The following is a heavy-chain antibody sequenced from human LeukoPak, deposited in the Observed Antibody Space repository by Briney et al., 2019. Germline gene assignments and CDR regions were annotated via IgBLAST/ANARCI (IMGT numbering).Heavy chain of an antibody. CDR2: ISGSGGST. D-gene: IGHD2-15*01. V-gene: IGHV3-23*01. CDR1: GFTFSSYA. CDR3: ARIVGSCSSGSCHAAFDY. Sequence: GGSLRLSCAASGFTFSSYAMSWVRQAPGKGLEWVSAISGSGGSTYYADSVKGRFTISRDNSKNTLYLQMNSLRAEDTAVYYCARIVGSCSSGSCHAAFDYWGQGTLVTVSS. J-gene: IGHJ4*02.